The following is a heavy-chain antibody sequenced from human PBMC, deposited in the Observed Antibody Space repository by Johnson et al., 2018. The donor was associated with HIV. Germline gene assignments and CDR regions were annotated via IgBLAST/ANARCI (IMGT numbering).Heavy chain of an antibody. J-gene: IGHJ3*02. D-gene: IGHD4-23*01. CDR1: GFTFSDYY. V-gene: IGHV3-11*01. CDR2: ISSSGSTI. CDR3: TTAGKLTLGQAFDI. Sequence: QVQLVESGGGLVKPGGSLRLSCAASGFTFSDYYMSWIRQAPGKGLEWVSYISSSGSTIYYADSVKGRFIISRDNAKNSLYLQMNSLKTEDTAVYYCTTAGKLTLGQAFDIWGQGTMVTVSS.